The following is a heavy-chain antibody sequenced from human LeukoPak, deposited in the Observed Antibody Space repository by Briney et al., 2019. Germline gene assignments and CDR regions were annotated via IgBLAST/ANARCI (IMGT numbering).Heavy chain of an antibody. J-gene: IGHJ5*02. D-gene: IGHD3-3*01. CDR2: ISGGGGST. V-gene: IGHV3-23*01. Sequence: PGGSLRLSCAASGFTFSRYAMSWVRQAPGKGLEWVSAISGGGGSTYYADSVKGRFTISRDNSKNTLYLQMNSLRAEDTAVYYCAKSPTYDFWSGYYRDWFDPRGQGTLVTVSS. CDR1: GFTFSRYA. CDR3: AKSPTYDFWSGYYRDWFDP.